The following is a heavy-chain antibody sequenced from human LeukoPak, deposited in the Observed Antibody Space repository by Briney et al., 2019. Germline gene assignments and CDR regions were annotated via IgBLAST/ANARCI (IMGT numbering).Heavy chain of an antibody. V-gene: IGHV3-23*01. CDR1: GFTFSSYA. J-gene: IGHJ4*02. CDR2: ISGSGGST. D-gene: IGHD3-22*01. Sequence: GESLRLSCAASGFTFSSYAMSWVRQAPGKGLEWVSAISGSGGSTYYADSVKGRFTISRDNSKNTLYLQMNSLRAEDTAVYYCAMIVVVITTYYFDYWGQGTLVTVSS. CDR3: AMIVVVITTYYFDY.